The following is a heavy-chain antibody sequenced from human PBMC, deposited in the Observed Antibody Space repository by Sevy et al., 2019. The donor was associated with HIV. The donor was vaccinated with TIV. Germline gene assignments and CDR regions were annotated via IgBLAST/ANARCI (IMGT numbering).Heavy chain of an antibody. D-gene: IGHD3-3*01. J-gene: IGHJ4*02. CDR1: GGSISSYY. Sequence: SETLSLTCTVSGGSISSYYWSWIRQPPGKGLEWIGHIYYSGSTNYNPSLKSRFTISVDTSKNQFSLKLGSVTAADTAVYYCARGHIFSYYDFWSGYSYFDYWGQGTLVTVSS. CDR2: IYYSGST. V-gene: IGHV4-59*01. CDR3: ARGHIFSYYDFWSGYSYFDY.